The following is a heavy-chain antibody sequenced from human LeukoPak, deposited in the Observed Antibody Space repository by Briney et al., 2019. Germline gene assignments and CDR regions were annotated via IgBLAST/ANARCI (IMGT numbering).Heavy chain of an antibody. CDR1: GGSISSGGYY. J-gene: IGHJ4*02. D-gene: IGHD6-19*01. CDR2: IYYSGST. Sequence: SETLSLTCTVSGGSISSGGYYWSWIRQHPGTGLEWIGYIYYSGSTYYNPSLKSRATISVDTSKNQFSLKLSSVTAADTAVYYCARADVQVAGPSFDYWGQGTLVTVSS. CDR3: ARADVQVAGPSFDY. V-gene: IGHV4-31*03.